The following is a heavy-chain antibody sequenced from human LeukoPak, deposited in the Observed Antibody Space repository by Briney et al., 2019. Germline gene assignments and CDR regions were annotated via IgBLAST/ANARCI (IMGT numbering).Heavy chain of an antibody. Sequence: SQTLSLTCTVSGGSISSGDYYWSWIRQPPGKGLEWIGYIYYSGSTYYNPSLKSRVTISVDTSKNQSSLKLSSVTAADTAVYYCARWLGYCSGGSCYFPYYFDYWGQGTLVTVSS. V-gene: IGHV4-30-4*08. D-gene: IGHD2-15*01. CDR2: IYYSGST. J-gene: IGHJ4*02. CDR1: GGSISSGDYY. CDR3: ARWLGYCSGGSCYFPYYFDY.